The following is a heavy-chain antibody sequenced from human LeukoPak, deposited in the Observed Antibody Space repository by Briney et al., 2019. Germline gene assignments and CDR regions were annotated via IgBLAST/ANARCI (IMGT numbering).Heavy chain of an antibody. CDR2: IYYSGST. V-gene: IGHV4-59*01. Sequence: SETLSLTCTVCGGYISSYYWSWIRQPPGKGLEWIGYIYYSGSTNYNPSLKSRVTISVDTSKNQFSLKLSSVTAADTAVYYCARGFRSYGDYVIDYWGQGTLVTVSS. J-gene: IGHJ4*02. D-gene: IGHD4-17*01. CDR3: ARGFRSYGDYVIDY. CDR1: GGYISSYY.